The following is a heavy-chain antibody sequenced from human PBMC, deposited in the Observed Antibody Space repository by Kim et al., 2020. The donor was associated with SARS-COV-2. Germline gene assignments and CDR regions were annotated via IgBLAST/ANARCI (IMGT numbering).Heavy chain of an antibody. Sequence: LKSRVTISVDTSKNQFSLKLSSVTAADTAVYYCARAPYVWGSYRPYYVDYWGQGTLVTVSS. CDR3: ARAPYVWGSYRPYYVDY. D-gene: IGHD3-16*02. J-gene: IGHJ4*02. V-gene: IGHV4-39*07.